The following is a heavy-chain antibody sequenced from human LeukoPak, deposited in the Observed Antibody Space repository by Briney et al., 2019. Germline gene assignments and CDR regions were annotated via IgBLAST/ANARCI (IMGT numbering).Heavy chain of an antibody. V-gene: IGHV1-18*01. D-gene: IGHD1-1*01. CDR3: ARRYNWNDDAFDI. CDR2: ISAYNGNT. Sequence: GASVKVSCKASGGTFSSYAISWVRQAPGQGLEWMGWISAYNGNTNYAQKLQGRVTMTTDTSTSTAYMELRSLRSDDTAVYYCARRYNWNDDAFDIWGQGTMVTVSS. J-gene: IGHJ3*02. CDR1: GGTFSSYA.